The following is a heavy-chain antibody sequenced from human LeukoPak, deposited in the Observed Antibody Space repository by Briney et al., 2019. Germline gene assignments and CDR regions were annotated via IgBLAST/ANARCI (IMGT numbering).Heavy chain of an antibody. D-gene: IGHD6-13*01. CDR3: ARRGGLGIAAAGTEFDY. Sequence: ASVKVSCKASGYTFTSYYMHWVRQAPGRGLEWMGIINPSGGNTSYAQKFQGRVTMTSDTSTSTVYMELSSLRSEDTAVYYCARRGGLGIAAAGTEFDYWGQGTLVTVSS. CDR1: GYTFTSYY. V-gene: IGHV1-46*01. J-gene: IGHJ4*02. CDR2: INPSGGNT.